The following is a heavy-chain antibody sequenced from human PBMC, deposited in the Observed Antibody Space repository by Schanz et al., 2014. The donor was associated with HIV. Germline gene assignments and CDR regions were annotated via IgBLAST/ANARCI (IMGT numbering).Heavy chain of an antibody. V-gene: IGHV3-33*01. D-gene: IGHD2-2*01. Sequence: QVQLVESGGGVVQPGRSLRLSCAASGFTFSSYGMHWVRQAPGRGLEWVAVIWYDGSDKYYADSVEGRFTISRENAKNSLYLQMNSLRAGDTAVYYCARVKYCSGTSCPWSWYFDLWGRGTLVTVSS. CDR2: IWYDGSDK. CDR1: GFTFSSYG. CDR3: ARVKYCSGTSCPWSWYFDL. J-gene: IGHJ2*01.